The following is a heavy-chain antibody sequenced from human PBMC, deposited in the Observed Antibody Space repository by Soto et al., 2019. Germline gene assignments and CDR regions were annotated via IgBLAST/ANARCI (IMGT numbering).Heavy chain of an antibody. CDR2: IYHSGST. Sequence: QVQLQESGPGLVKPSGTLSLTCAVSGGSISSSNWWSWVRQPPGKGLEWIGEIYHSGSTNYNPSRKSRVSISVDKSKNQFSLKLSSVTAADTGVYDCASFRGSCPRVGYRSGWFDPWGQGTLVTVSS. CDR1: GGSISSSNW. V-gene: IGHV4-4*02. J-gene: IGHJ5*02. D-gene: IGHD2-15*01. CDR3: ASFRGSCPRVGYRSGWFDP.